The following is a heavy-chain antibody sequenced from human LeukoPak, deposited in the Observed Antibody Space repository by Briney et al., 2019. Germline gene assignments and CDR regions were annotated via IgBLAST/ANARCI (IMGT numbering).Heavy chain of an antibody. J-gene: IGHJ4*02. V-gene: IGHV5-51*01. CDR3: ARQTRDGSGSRGYSFDF. Sequence: GEALKISCKGSGYIFTQNWIGWVRQMPGKGLEWMWIIYPGYSDNRYSPSFEGQVTISLDKSISTAYLQWSSLKASDTAMYYCARQTRDGSGSRGYSFDFWGQGTLVTVSS. D-gene: IGHD3-10*01. CDR2: IYPGYSDN. CDR1: GYIFTQNW.